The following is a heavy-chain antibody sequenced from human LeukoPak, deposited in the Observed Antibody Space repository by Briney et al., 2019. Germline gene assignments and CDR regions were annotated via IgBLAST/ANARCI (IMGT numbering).Heavy chain of an antibody. CDR1: GFTFSSYG. Sequence: PGGSLRLSCAASGFTFSSYGMHWVRQAPGKGLEWVAVIWYDGSNKYYADSVKGRFTISRDNSKNTLYLQMNSLRAEDTSVYYFSREKPPPYYYDSSGYPDVFDIWGQGKMVTVSS. D-gene: IGHD3-22*01. J-gene: IGHJ3*02. V-gene: IGHV3-33*08. CDR3: SREKPPPYYYDSSGYPDVFDI. CDR2: IWYDGSNK.